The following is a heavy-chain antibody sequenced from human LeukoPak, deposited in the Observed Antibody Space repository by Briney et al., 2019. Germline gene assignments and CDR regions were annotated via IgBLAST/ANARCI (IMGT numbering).Heavy chain of an antibody. V-gene: IGHV4-4*02. Sequence: SGTLSLTCTVSGDSISSRYWWSWVRQPPGKGLEWIGQIHNVGFTKYNPSLKSRVTISVDTSKKQFSLKLSSVTAADTAVYYCARSGNVVVSVTYYYYYYMDVWGKGTTVTVPS. CDR2: IHNVGFT. D-gene: IGHD2-2*01. CDR1: GDSISSRYW. CDR3: ARSGNVVVSVTYYYYYYMDV. J-gene: IGHJ6*03.